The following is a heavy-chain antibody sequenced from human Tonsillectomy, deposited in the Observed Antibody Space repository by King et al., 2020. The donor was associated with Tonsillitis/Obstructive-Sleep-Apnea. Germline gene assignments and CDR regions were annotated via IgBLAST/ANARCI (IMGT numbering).Heavy chain of an antibody. J-gene: IGHJ4*02. Sequence: VQLQESGPGLVKPSETLSLTCTVSGGSISSYYWSWIRQPPGKGLEWIGYIYYSGSTNYNPSLKSRGTISVDTSKNQFSLKLSSVTAADTAVYYCARGRDWGRAFDYWGQGTLVTVSS. CDR2: IYYSGST. V-gene: IGHV4-59*01. D-gene: IGHD3-16*01. CDR1: GGSISSYY. CDR3: ARGRDWGRAFDY.